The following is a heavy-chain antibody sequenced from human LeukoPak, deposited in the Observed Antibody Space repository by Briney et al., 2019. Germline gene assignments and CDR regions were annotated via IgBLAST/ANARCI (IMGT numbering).Heavy chain of an antibody. J-gene: IGHJ4*02. CDR3: ASSPRITIFGVAISRSKYYFDY. CDR2: IYYSGST. Sequence: SETLSLTCTVSGGSISSSSYYWGWIRQPPGKGLEWIGSIYYSGSTYYNPSLKSRVTISVDTPKNQFSLKLSSVTAADTAVYYCASSPRITIFGVAISRSKYYFDYWGQGTLVTVSS. CDR1: GGSISSSSYY. D-gene: IGHD3-3*01. V-gene: IGHV4-39*01.